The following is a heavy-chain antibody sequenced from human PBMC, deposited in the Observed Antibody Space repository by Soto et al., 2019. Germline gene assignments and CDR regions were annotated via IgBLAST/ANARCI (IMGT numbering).Heavy chain of an antibody. CDR3: ARVAVAGTNVVY. CDR2: IYYSGST. V-gene: IGHV4-59*01. D-gene: IGHD6-19*01. Sequence: SETLSLTCTVSGGSISSYYWSWIRQPPGKGLEWIGYIYYSGSTNYNPSLKSRVTISVDTSKNQFSLKLSSVTAADTAVYYCARVAVAGTNVVYWGQGTLVTVSS. J-gene: IGHJ4*02. CDR1: GGSISSYY.